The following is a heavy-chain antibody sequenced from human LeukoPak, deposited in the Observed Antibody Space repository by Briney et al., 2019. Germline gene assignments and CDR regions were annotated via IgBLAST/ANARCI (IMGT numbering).Heavy chain of an antibody. CDR2: ISSSSIYT. D-gene: IGHD2-15*01. J-gene: IGHJ4*02. CDR1: RFIFSDYY. CDR3: ARGSPPDY. Sequence: GGSLRLSCAAPRFIFSDYYMSWIRQAPGKGLEWLSYISSSSIYTSYADSVKGRFTISRDNAKNSLYLQLNSLRAEDTAVYYCARGSPPDYWGQGTLVTVSS. V-gene: IGHV3-11*05.